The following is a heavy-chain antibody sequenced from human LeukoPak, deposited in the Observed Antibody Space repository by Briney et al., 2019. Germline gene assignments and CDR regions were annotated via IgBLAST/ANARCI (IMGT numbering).Heavy chain of an antibody. V-gene: IGHV3-23*01. CDR1: GFTFNSYA. CDR3: AKEDEYSSSSHFDY. CDR2: ISGSGGST. J-gene: IGHJ4*02. D-gene: IGHD6-6*01. Sequence: GGSLRLSCAASGFTFNSYAMSWVRQAPGKGLEWISAISGSGGSTYYADSLKGRFTISRDNSKNTLFLQMNSLRAEDTAVYYCAKEDEYSSSSHFDYWGQGTLVTVSS.